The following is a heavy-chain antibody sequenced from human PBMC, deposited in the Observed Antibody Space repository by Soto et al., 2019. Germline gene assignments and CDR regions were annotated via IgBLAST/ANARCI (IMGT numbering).Heavy chain of an antibody. J-gene: IGHJ6*02. CDR2: IKQDGSEK. Sequence: GGSLRLSCAAPGFTFSSYWMSWVRQAPGKGLEWVANIKQDGSEKYYVDSVKGRFTISRDNAKNSLYLQMNSLRAEDTAVYYCARAIAAAGRAGYYYYYGMDVWGQGTTVTVSS. D-gene: IGHD6-13*01. CDR1: GFTFSSYW. V-gene: IGHV3-7*05. CDR3: ARAIAAAGRAGYYYYYGMDV.